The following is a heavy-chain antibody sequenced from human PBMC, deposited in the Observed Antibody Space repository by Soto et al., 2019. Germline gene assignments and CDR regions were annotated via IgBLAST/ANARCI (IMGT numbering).Heavy chain of an antibody. V-gene: IGHV5-10-1*01. D-gene: IGHD3-22*01. CDR3: ARQIYDSDTGPNFQYYFDS. J-gene: IGHJ4*02. CDR1: GYSIAGYW. CDR2: IDPSDSQT. Sequence: PGESLKISCKGSGYSIAGYWITWVRQEPGKGLEWMGRIDPSDSQTYYSPSFRGHVTISVTKSITTVFLQWSSLRASDTAMYYCARQIYDSDTGPNFQYYFDSWGQGTPVTVSS.